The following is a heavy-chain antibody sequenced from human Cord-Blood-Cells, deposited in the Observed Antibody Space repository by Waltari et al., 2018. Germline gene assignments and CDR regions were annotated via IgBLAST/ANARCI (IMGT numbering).Heavy chain of an antibody. V-gene: IGHV4-34*01. CDR2: INHSGST. D-gene: IGHD3-22*01. Sequence: QVQLQQWGAGLLKPSETLSLTCAVYGGSFSGYYWSWIRQPPGKGLEWSGEINHSGSTNYNPSLKSRVTISVDTSKNQFSLKLSSVTAADTAVYYCARGGGYYYDSSGYYYYYGMDVWGQGTTVTVSS. CDR1: GGSFSGYY. CDR3: ARGGGYYYDSSGYYYYYGMDV. J-gene: IGHJ6*02.